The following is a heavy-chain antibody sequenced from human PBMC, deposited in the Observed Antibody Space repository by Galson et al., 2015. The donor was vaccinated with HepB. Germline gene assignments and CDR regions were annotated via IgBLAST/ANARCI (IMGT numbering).Heavy chain of an antibody. CDR3: AKGDGSGYCAAAD. V-gene: IGHV3-30*04. CDR2: ISYDGSNK. J-gene: IGHJ4*02. CDR1: GFMFSNYA. Sequence: SLRLSCAASGFMFSNYAMTWVRQAPGKGLEWVAVISYDGSNKYYADSVKGRFTISRGNSKNTLYLQMNSLRAEDTAVYYCAKGDGSGYCAAADWGQGTLVTVSS. D-gene: IGHD3-22*01.